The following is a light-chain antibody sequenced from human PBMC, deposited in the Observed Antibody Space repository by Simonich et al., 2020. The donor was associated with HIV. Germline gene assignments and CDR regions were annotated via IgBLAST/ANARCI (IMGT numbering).Light chain of an antibody. CDR2: EVS. Sequence: QSALTQPPSASGSPGQSVTISCTGTSSDVGGYHYVSWYQQHPGKAPKLMIYEVSKRPSGVPDRFSGSKSGNTASLTVSGLQAEDEADYYCNSYAGSNNVVFGGGTKLTVL. CDR1: SSDVGGYHY. V-gene: IGLV2-8*01. J-gene: IGLJ2*01. CDR3: NSYAGSNNVV.